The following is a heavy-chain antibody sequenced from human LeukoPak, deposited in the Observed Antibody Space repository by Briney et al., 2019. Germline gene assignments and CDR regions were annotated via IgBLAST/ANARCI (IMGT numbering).Heavy chain of an antibody. D-gene: IGHD5-12*01. V-gene: IGHV3-64D*06. CDR3: VKDGGYSGYETFGY. Sequence: GGSLTLSCAASGFTFSGYSMNWVRQAPGKGLEYVSAISSNGGSTYYADSVKGRFTISRDNSKNTLYLQMSSLRAEDTAVYYCVKDGGYSGYETFGYWGQGTLVTVSS. CDR1: GFTFSGYS. CDR2: ISSNGGST. J-gene: IGHJ4*02.